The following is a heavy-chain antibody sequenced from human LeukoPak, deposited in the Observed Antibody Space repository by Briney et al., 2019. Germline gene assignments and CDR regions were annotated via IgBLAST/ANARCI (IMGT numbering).Heavy chain of an antibody. CDR1: GYTFTTYY. Sequence: GGSVTLSCKPSGYTFTTYYIHWVRQAPGQGLEGLGVINHNGGNTNYAQKFQGRVTITADKSTSTAYMELSSLRSEDTAVCYCAKDLVSYCSSTSCYGGYYYCYGMDVWGQGTTVTVSS. D-gene: IGHD2-2*01. CDR2: INHNGGNT. CDR3: AKDLVSYCSSTSCYGGYYYCYGMDV. V-gene: IGHV1-46*01. J-gene: IGHJ6*02.